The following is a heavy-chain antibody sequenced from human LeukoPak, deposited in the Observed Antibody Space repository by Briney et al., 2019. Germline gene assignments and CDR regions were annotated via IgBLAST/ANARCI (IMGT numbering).Heavy chain of an antibody. CDR1: GGSISSYY. V-gene: IGHV4-59*01. Sequence: SETLSLTCTVSGGSISSYYWSWIRQPPGKGLEWIGYIYYSGSTNYNPSLKSRVTISVDTSKNQFSLKLSSVTAADTAVYYCASSLSSTTYAFDIWGQGTMVTVSS. CDR3: ASSLSSTTYAFDI. CDR2: IYYSGST. D-gene: IGHD6-13*01. J-gene: IGHJ3*02.